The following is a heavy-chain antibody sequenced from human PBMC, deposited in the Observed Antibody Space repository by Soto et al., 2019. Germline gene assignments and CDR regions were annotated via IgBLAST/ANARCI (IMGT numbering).Heavy chain of an antibody. Sequence: EVQLLESGGGLVQPGGSLRLSCAASGFTFSDYAMSWVRQAPGKGLEWVSSISGSGGNIYYADSVKGRFTVSRDNSKSTLYLQMNSLRAEDTAVYYCARDNSLRGRYRTPTYYYSGMDVWGQGTTVTVSS. CDR1: GFTFSDYA. CDR3: ARDNSLRGRYRTPTYYYSGMDV. V-gene: IGHV3-23*01. J-gene: IGHJ6*02. D-gene: IGHD1-26*01. CDR2: ISGSGGNI.